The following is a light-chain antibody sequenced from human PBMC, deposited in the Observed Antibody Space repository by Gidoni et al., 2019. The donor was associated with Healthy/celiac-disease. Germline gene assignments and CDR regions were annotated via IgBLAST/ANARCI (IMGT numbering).Light chain of an antibody. Sequence: SDMLTQPPSVAVAPGKTARITCGGNNIGSKSVHWYQRKPGQAPVLVIYYDSYRPSGIHERFSGSNSGNTATLTISRFEAGDEADYYCQVWDSSSDPVVFGGGTKLTVL. CDR3: QVWDSSSDPVV. V-gene: IGLV3-21*04. CDR2: YDS. J-gene: IGLJ2*01. CDR1: NIGSKS.